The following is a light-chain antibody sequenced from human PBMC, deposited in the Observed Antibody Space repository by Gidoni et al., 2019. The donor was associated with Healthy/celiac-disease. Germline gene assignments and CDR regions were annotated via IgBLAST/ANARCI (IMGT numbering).Light chain of an antibody. CDR1: QSVSSN. CDR2: GAS. V-gene: IGKV3-15*01. CDR3: QHPGA. Sequence: EIVMTQSPATLSVSPGERATLSCRASQSVSSNLAWYQQKPGQAPRRLIYGASTRATGIPARFSGSGSGTEFTLTISSLQSEDFAVYYCQHPGAFGGGTKVEIK. J-gene: IGKJ4*01.